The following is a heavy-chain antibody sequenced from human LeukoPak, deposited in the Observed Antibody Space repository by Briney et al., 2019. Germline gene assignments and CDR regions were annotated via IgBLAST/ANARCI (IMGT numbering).Heavy chain of an antibody. CDR2: VAKHGRID. V-gene: IGHV3-30*02. J-gene: IGHJ4*02. CDR3: ARGLMWLVDY. D-gene: IGHD6-19*01. Sequence: GGSLRLSCAASGFIFSDYDMHWARQAPGKGLERLAYVAKHGRIDYYADSVKGRFTASRDNSRSTAYLQMNSLTPDDSAVYYCARGLMWLVDYWGQGTLVTVSA. CDR1: GFIFSDYD.